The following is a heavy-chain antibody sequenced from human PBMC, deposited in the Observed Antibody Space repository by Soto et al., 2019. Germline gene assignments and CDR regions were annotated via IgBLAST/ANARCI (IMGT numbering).Heavy chain of an antibody. CDR1: GYTFTSYG. D-gene: IGHD1-1*01. J-gene: IGHJ4*02. Sequence: QVQLVQSGAEVKKPGASVKVSCKASGYTFTSYGISWVRQAPGQGLEWKGWISAYNGNTNYAQKLQGRSTMTTETTPSTDCMELRRLRFADRAVYYCAFHLDGWNDSRYFDYWGQGTLVTVSS. CDR3: AFHLDGWNDSRYFDY. CDR2: ISAYNGNT. V-gene: IGHV1-18*01.